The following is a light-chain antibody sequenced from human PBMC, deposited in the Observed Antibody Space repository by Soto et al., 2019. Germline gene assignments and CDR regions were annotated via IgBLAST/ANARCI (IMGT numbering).Light chain of an antibody. CDR3: QQYDNWPPWT. V-gene: IGKV3-15*01. CDR2: AAS. J-gene: IGKJ1*01. CDR1: QSVSTN. Sequence: EVVMTQSPATLSVSPGERATLFCRASQSVSTNLAWDQQKPGQPPILLIYAASTRAAGVPARFSGSGSGTEFTLTISSLQSEDFAVYSCQQYDNWPPWTFGQGTKVELK.